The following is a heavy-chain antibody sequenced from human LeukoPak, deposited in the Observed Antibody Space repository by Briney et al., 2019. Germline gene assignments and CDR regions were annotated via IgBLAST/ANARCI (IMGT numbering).Heavy chain of an antibody. CDR3: ATPALGRRLYYYDY. CDR1: GFTFSSAC. D-gene: IGHD3-16*01. CDR2: IRTKSDGETV. V-gene: IGHV3-15*07. Sequence: PGGSLRLSCAASGFTFSSACLSWVRQAPGKGLEWVGRIRTKSDGETVDYAAPVKGRFTISRDDSKNTLFLQMNSLKTEDTAVYYCATPALGRRLYYYDYWGQGTLVTVSP. J-gene: IGHJ4*02.